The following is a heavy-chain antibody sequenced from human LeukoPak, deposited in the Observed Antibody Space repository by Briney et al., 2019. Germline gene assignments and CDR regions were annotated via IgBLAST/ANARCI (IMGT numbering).Heavy chain of an antibody. V-gene: IGHV3-30-3*01. CDR1: GFTFSSYA. CDR2: ISYDGSNK. D-gene: IGHD2-2*01. Sequence: GGSLRLSCAASGFTFSSYAMHWVRQAPGKGLEWVAVISYDGSNKYYADSVKGRFTISRDNSKNTLYLQMNSLRAEDTAVYYCARGYQDIVVVPAARGVADPYFDYWGQGTLVTVSS. CDR3: ARGYQDIVVVPAARGVADPYFDY. J-gene: IGHJ4*02.